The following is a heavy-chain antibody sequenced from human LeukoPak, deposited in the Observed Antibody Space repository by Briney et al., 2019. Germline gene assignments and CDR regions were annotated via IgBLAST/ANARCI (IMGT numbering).Heavy chain of an antibody. J-gene: IGHJ4*02. D-gene: IGHD3-10*01. CDR3: AKDQRFGDLDDY. CDR2: ISGSAITT. V-gene: IGHV3-23*01. CDR1: GFTFSNYA. Sequence: GGSLRLSCTTSGFTFSNYAMSWVRQAPGKGLEWVSSISGSAITTYYADSVKGRFAISRDNSKNTLYLQMTSLRAEDTAVHYCAKDQRFGDLDDYRGQGTLVTVSS.